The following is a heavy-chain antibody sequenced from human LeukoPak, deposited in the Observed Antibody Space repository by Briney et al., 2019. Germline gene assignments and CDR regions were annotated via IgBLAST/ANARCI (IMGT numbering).Heavy chain of an antibody. CDR2: ISSSSSYI. CDR1: GFTFSSYT. D-gene: IGHD2-2*01. CDR3: ARVMGRYCSSTSCYVDY. J-gene: IGHJ4*02. V-gene: IGHV3-21*01. Sequence: GGSLRLSCAASGFTFSSYTMNWVRQAPGKGLEWVSSISSSSSYIYYADSVRGRFTISRDNARNSLYLEMNSLRAEDTAVYYCARVMGRYCSSTSCYVDYWGQGTLVTVSS.